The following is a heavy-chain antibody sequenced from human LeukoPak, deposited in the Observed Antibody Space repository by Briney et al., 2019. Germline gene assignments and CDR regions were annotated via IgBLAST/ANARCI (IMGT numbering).Heavy chain of an antibody. D-gene: IGHD5-12*01. Sequence: GGSLRLSCAASGFTFSSYSMNWVRQAPGKGLEWVSSISSSSSYIYYADSVKGRFTISRDNAKNSLYLQMSSLRAEDTAVYYCARGSIVATGVVDYWGQGTLVTVSS. CDR1: GFTFSSYS. V-gene: IGHV3-21*01. CDR2: ISSSSSYI. CDR3: ARGSIVATGVVDY. J-gene: IGHJ4*02.